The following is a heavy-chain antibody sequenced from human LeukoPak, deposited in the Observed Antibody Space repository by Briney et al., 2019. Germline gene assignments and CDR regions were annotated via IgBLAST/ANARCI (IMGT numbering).Heavy chain of an antibody. CDR2: IPTIGST. CDR1: SGSISSSNYY. J-gene: IGHJ6*03. V-gene: IGHV4-61*02. CDR3: VRDGCGGSCFHYYYYYMDV. D-gene: IGHD2-15*01. Sequence: PSETLSLTCTVSSGSISSSNYYWSWIRQPAGKGLEWIGRIPTIGSTNYNPSLNSRVTISIDTSKNQFSLKLSSVTAADTAVYYCVRDGCGGSCFHYYYYYMDVWGKGTTVTISS.